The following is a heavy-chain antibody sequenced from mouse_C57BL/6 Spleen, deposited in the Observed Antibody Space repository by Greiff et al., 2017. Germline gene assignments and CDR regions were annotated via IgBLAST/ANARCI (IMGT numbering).Heavy chain of an antibody. Sequence: VQLQQSGPGLVQPSQSLSITCTVSGFSLTSYGVHWVRQSPGKGLEWLGVIWRGGSTDYYAAFMSRLSITKDNSKNQVFFKMNSLQADDTAIYFCATYDYDFYYAMDYWGQGTSVTVSS. D-gene: IGHD2-4*01. CDR2: IWRGGST. J-gene: IGHJ4*01. V-gene: IGHV2-5*01. CDR3: ATYDYDFYYAMDY. CDR1: GFSLTSYG.